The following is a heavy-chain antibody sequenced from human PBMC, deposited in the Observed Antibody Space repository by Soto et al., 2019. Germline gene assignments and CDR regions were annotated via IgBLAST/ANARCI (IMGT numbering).Heavy chain of an antibody. J-gene: IGHJ5*02. CDR1: GFTFSSYS. V-gene: IGHV3-21*01. Sequence: VQVVESGGGLVQPGGSLRLSCAASGFTFSSYSINWVRQAPGKGLEWVSSISGSGSDIYYADSVKGRFTISRDNAKNSLYLQMNSLRAEDAAVYYCARAGAYDSIWGTYRADWFDPWGQGTLVTVSS. CDR3: ARAGAYDSIWGTYRADWFDP. D-gene: IGHD3-16*02. CDR2: ISGSGSDI.